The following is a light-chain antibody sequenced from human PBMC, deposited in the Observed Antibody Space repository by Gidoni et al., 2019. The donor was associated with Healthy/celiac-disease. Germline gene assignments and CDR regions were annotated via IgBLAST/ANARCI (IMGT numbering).Light chain of an antibody. CDR1: SSDVGVYNY. Sequence: QSALTKHASVSGSPGQSITFSCTGSSSDVGVYNYVSWYQQHPGKAPKLMIYEVSHRPSGVSNRFSGSKSGNTASLTISGLQAEDEADYYCISYTSSSTLVFGGGTKLTVL. CDR2: EVS. J-gene: IGLJ3*02. CDR3: ISYTSSSTLV. V-gene: IGLV2-14*01.